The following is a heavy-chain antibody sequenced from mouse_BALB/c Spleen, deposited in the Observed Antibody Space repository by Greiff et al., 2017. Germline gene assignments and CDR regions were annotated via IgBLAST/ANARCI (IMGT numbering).Heavy chain of an antibody. CDR2: INPSSGYT. CDR3: ARAGTGFVYYYAMDY. D-gene: IGHD4-1*01. CDR1: GYTFTSYT. Sequence: QVQLQQSAAELARPGASVKMSCKASGYTFTSYTMHWVKQRPGQGLEWIGYINPSSGYTEYNQKFKDKTTLTADKSSSTAYMQLSSLTSEDSAVYYCARAGTGFVYYYAMDYWGQGTSVTVSS. V-gene: IGHV1-4*02. J-gene: IGHJ4*01.